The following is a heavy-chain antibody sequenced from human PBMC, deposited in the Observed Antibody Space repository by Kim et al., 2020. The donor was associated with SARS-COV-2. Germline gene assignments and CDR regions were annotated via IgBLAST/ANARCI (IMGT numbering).Heavy chain of an antibody. CDR1: GFTFSSYW. J-gene: IGHJ4*02. CDR2: INSDGSST. V-gene: IGHV3-74*01. CDR3: ARAEGYSRYYYFDY. Sequence: GGSLRLSCAASGFTFSSYWMHWVRQAPGKGLVWVSRINSDGSSTSYADSVKGRFTISRDNAKNTLYLQMNSLRAEDTAVYYCARAEGYSRYYYFDYWGQGTLVTVSS. D-gene: IGHD5-18*01.